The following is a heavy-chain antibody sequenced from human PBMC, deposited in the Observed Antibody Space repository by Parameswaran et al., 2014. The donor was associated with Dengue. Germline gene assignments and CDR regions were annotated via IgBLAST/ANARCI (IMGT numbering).Heavy chain of an antibody. CDR1: GGSISSENR. J-gene: IGHJ4*02. V-gene: IGHV4-4*02. CDR2: IYHIGDT. D-gene: IGHD6-19*01. CDR3: TSQGGWYCDY. Sequence: SETLSLTCAVSGGSISSENRWSWVRQPPGMGLEWIGEIYHIGDTKYNPSLKSRVIISVDKSKNQFSLKLSSVTAADTAVYYCTSQGGWYCDYWGRGILVTVSS.